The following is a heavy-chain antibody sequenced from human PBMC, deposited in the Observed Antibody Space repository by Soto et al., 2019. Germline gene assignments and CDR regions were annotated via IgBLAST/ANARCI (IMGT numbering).Heavy chain of an antibody. J-gene: IGHJ4*02. V-gene: IGHV3-23*01. D-gene: IGHD6-19*01. Sequence: EVQLLESGGGLVQPGGSLRLSCAASGFTFISYAMSWVRQAPGKGLEWVSIISGSGGSTYYADPVKGRFTISRDNSKNTLHLQMNSLRAEDTAVYYCAKVGSGWAPFDNWGQGTLVTVSS. CDR2: ISGSGGST. CDR1: GFTFISYA. CDR3: AKVGSGWAPFDN.